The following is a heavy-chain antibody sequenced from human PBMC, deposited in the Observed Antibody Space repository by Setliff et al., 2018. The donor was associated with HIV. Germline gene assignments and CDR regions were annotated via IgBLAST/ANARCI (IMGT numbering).Heavy chain of an antibody. J-gene: IGHJ6*03. D-gene: IGHD2-15*01. Sequence: ASVKVSCKASGYFFNNYGIAWVRQAPGQGLEWMGWISGFNGNTNYAQILQGRVTVTTDTSTSTAYMELRSLRSDDTAVYYCARDLAYCSGGSCYRPLIYYFYYMDVWGKGTTVTVSS. V-gene: IGHV1-18*01. CDR3: ARDLAYCSGGSCYRPLIYYFYYMDV. CDR1: GYFFNNYG. CDR2: ISGFNGNT.